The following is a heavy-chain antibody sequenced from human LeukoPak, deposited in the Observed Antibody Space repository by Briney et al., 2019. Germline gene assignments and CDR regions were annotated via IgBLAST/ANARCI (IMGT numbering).Heavy chain of an antibody. CDR3: ARPGDLYCSGGSCSTDY. Sequence: GRSLRLSCAASGFTFSSYAMHWVRQAPGKGLEWVAVISYDGSNKYYADSVKGRFTISRDNSKNTLYLQMNSLRAEDTAVYYCARPGDLYCSGGSCSTDYWGQGTLVTVSS. CDR2: ISYDGSNK. J-gene: IGHJ4*02. CDR1: GFTFSSYA. V-gene: IGHV3-30-3*01. D-gene: IGHD2-15*01.